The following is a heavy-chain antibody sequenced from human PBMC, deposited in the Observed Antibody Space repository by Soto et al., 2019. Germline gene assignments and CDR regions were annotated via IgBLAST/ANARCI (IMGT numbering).Heavy chain of an antibody. CDR1: GYTFTSND. D-gene: IGHD4-17*01. V-gene: IGHV1-8*01. Sequence: GASVKVSCKASGYTFTSNDINWVRQATGQGLEWMGWMNPNSGNTGYAQKFQGRVTMTRNTSISTAYMELSSLRSEDTAVYYCARLQQYYGGKPGDAFDIWGQGTMVTVSS. J-gene: IGHJ3*02. CDR3: ARLQQYYGGKPGDAFDI. CDR2: MNPNSGNT.